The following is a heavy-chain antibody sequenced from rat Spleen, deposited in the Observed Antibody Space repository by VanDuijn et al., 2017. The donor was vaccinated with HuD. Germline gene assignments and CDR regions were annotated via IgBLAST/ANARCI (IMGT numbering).Heavy chain of an antibody. CDR3: ARLGITLGAGHWFAY. J-gene: IGHJ3*01. Sequence: EVQLVESGGGLVQPGRSLKLSCVASGFTFNNYWMTWIRQAPTKGLEWVASISTGGGNTYYRDSVKGRFTISRDNAKSTRYLQMDRLRSEDTATYYCARLGITLGAGHWFAYWGQGTLVTVSS. D-gene: IGHD1-2*01. V-gene: IGHV5-25*01. CDR2: ISTGGGNT. CDR1: GFTFNNYW.